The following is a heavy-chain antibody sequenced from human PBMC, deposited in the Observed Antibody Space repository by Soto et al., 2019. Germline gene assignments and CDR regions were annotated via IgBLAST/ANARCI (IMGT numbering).Heavy chain of an antibody. CDR2: INHSGST. Sequence: PSETLSLTCAVYGGSFSGYYWSWIRQPPGKGLEWIGEINHSGSTNYNPSLKSRVTISVDTSKNQFSLKLSSVTAADTAVYYCARVGTYYYDSSGYYTRYYFDYWGQGTLVTVSS. J-gene: IGHJ4*02. CDR1: GGSFSGYY. D-gene: IGHD3-22*01. CDR3: ARVGTYYYDSSGYYTRYYFDY. V-gene: IGHV4-34*01.